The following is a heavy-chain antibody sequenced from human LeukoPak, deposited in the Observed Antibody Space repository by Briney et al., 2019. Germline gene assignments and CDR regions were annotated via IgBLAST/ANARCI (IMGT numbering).Heavy chain of an antibody. V-gene: IGHV3-23*01. CDR2: ISGSGGST. Sequence: TGGSLRLSCAASGFTFSSYAMSWIRQAPGKGLEWVSAISGSGGSTYYADSVKGRFTISRDNSKNTLYLQMNSLRAEDTAVYYCAKDRYNWNYGVIDYGGQGTLVTVSS. D-gene: IGHD1-7*01. J-gene: IGHJ4*02. CDR3: AKDRYNWNYGVIDY. CDR1: GFTFSSYA.